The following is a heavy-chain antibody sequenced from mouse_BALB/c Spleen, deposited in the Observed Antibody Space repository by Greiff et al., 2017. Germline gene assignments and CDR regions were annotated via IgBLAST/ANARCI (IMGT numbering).Heavy chain of an antibody. J-gene: IGHJ4*01. Sequence: EVQLQQSGPSLVKPSQTLSLTCSVTGDSITSGYWNWIRKFPGNKLEYMGYISYSGSTYYNPSLKSRISITRDTSKNQYYLQLNSVTTEDTATYYCARIYYDYDGYAMDYWGQGTSGTVSS. CDR3: ARIYYDYDGYAMDY. D-gene: IGHD2-4*01. CDR2: ISYSGST. CDR1: GDSITSGY. V-gene: IGHV3-8*02.